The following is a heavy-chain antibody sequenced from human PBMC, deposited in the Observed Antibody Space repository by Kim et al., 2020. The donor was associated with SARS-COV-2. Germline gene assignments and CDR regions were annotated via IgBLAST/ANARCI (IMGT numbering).Heavy chain of an antibody. CDR3: TRDTSGYDY. CDR2: IKEDGSDK. CDR1: GFTFNTYW. D-gene: IGHD5-12*01. Sequence: GGSLRLSCAASGFTFNTYWMSWVRQSPGKGLEWVANIKEDGSDKLYVDSVRGRFTISRDNAKNSLYLQMNSLRVEDTGVYYCTRDTSGYDYCGQGTLVTV. J-gene: IGHJ4*02. V-gene: IGHV3-7*01.